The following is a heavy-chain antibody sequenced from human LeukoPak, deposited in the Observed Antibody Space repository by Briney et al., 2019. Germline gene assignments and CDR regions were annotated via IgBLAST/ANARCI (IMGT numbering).Heavy chain of an antibody. CDR2: IYYSGST. J-gene: IGHJ6*02. Sequence: SETLSLTCAVSGGSISSGGYSWSWIRQPPGKGLEWIGYIYYSGSTYYNPSLKSRVTISVDTSKNQFSLKLSSVTAADTAVYYCAGDPYDYYYGMDVWGQRTTVTVSS. D-gene: IGHD3-16*01. CDR1: GGSISSGGYS. CDR3: AGDPYDYYYGMDV. V-gene: IGHV4-30-2*05.